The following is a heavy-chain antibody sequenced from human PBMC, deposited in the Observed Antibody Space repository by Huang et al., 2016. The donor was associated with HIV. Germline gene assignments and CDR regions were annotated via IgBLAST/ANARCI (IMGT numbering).Heavy chain of an antibody. Sequence: QLQLQGSGPGLVKPSETLSLTCTVSGGSITSSSYYWGWIRQPPGKGLEWVGSIYYSGSTDYNPALKSRGTVSGDQSKNQFSLKLSSVAAADTAVYYCARHFSYYDSSGYTPWDAFDIWGQGTMVTVSS. J-gene: IGHJ3*02. D-gene: IGHD3-22*01. V-gene: IGHV4-39*01. CDR3: ARHFSYYDSSGYTPWDAFDI. CDR2: IYYSGST. CDR1: GGSITSSSYY.